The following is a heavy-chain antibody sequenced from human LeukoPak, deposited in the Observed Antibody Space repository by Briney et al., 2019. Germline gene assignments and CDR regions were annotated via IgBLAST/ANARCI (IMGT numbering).Heavy chain of an antibody. CDR2: ISGSGGST. V-gene: IGHV3-23*01. CDR1: GFTFSSYA. J-gene: IGHJ4*02. Sequence: GGSLRLSCAASGFTFSSYAMSWVRQAPEKGLEWVSAISGSGGSTYYADSVKGRFTISRDNSKNTLYLQMNSLRAEDTAVYYCASRDCSGGSCYSPFNYWGQGTLVTVSS. D-gene: IGHD2-15*01. CDR3: ASRDCSGGSCYSPFNY.